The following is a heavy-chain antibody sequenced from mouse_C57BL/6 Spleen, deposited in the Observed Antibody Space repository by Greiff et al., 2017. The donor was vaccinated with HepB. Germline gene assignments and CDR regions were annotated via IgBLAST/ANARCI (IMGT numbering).Heavy chain of an antibody. CDR3: ARAGPGDPWFAY. J-gene: IGHJ3*01. Sequence: QVQLKQPGAELVKPGASVKLSCKASGYTFTSYWMHWVKQRPGQGLEWIGMIHPNSGSTNYNEKFKSKATLTVDKSSSTAYMQLSSLTSEDSAVYYCARAGPGDPWFAYWGQGTLVTVSA. CDR2: IHPNSGST. D-gene: IGHD3-3*01. V-gene: IGHV1-64*01. CDR1: GYTFTSYW.